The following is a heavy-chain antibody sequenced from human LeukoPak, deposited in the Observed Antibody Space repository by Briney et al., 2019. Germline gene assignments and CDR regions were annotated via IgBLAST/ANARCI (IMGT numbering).Heavy chain of an antibody. V-gene: IGHV4-4*07. D-gene: IGHD5-12*01. Sequence: SETLSLTCTVSGVSISSFHWSWIRQPAGQGLEFIGRTHTSRNTDYNPSLKTRVSMSVDTSKNRFSLKLSSVTAADTAVYYCASVEIGRTTSDYWGQGTLVTVSS. CDR1: GVSISSFH. CDR3: ASVEIGRTTSDY. CDR2: THTSRNT. J-gene: IGHJ4*02.